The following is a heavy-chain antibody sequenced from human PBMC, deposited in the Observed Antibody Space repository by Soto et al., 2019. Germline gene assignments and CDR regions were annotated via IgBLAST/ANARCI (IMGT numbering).Heavy chain of an antibody. V-gene: IGHV1-2*02. Sequence: SVKVSCKASGYTFTGYYMHWGRQAPVQGLEWMGWINPNNGGTNSAQKFQGRVTMARDTSISTAYMELSRLRSDDTAVYYCARAEGYYGSGTFFYYFDYWGQGTLVTVSS. CDR2: INPNNGGT. D-gene: IGHD3-10*01. J-gene: IGHJ4*02. CDR3: ARAEGYYGSGTFFYYFDY. CDR1: GYTFTGYY.